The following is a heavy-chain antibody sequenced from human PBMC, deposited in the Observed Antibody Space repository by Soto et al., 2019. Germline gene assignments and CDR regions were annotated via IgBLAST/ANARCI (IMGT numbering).Heavy chain of an antibody. CDR3: GRGGFGNASGFAS. V-gene: IGHV3-33*01. Sequence: GGSLRLSCAASGFTFGSYAIHWVRQAPGKGLDWVTIIWYDGSTKHYADSVRGRFTITRDNSKNTVYLQMNSLRAEDTAGYYWGRGGFGNASGFASWGKGPPVPVSS. D-gene: IGHD3-10*01. CDR2: IWYDGSTK. J-gene: IGHJ4*02. CDR1: GFTFGSYA.